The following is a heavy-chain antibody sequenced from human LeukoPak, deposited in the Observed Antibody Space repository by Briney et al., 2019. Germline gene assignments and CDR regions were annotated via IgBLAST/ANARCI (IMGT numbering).Heavy chain of an antibody. J-gene: IGHJ6*03. CDR2: ISSSSSYI. CDR3: ASGVRYYYGSGDSNYYYYMDV. D-gene: IGHD3-10*01. V-gene: IGHV3-21*01. CDR1: GFTFSSYS. Sequence: PGGSLRLSCAASGFTFSSYSMNWVRQAPGKGLEWVSSISSSSSYIYYADSVKGRFTISRDNAKNSLYLQMNSLRAEDTAVYYCASGVRYYYGSGDSNYYYYMDVWGKGTTVTVSS.